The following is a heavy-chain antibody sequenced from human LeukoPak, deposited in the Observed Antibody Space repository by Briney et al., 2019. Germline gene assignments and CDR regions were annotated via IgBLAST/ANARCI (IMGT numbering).Heavy chain of an antibody. D-gene: IGHD2-2*01. V-gene: IGHV3-21*05. CDR3: AGPTCLRGAYCSTNF. CDR2: ISRSSDYK. J-gene: IGHJ4*02. Sequence: GGSLRLSCAPAGFTVSSCWMHWVRQAPGKWLEWVSYISRSSDYKNFADSVRGRFTLSRDNAKNSMYLQMSSLRAEETAVYYCAGPTCLRGAYCSTNFWGQGALVTVSS. CDR1: GFTVSSCW.